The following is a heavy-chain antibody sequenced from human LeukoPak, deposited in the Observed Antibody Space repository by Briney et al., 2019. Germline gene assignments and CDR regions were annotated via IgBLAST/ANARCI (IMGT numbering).Heavy chain of an antibody. CDR2: IIPIFGTA. CDR3: ARAPEWGDSAFDI. V-gene: IGHV1-69*05. J-gene: IGHJ3*02. D-gene: IGHD2-21*02. CDR1: GGTFSSYA. Sequence: SVKVSCKASGGTFSSYAISWVRQAPGQGLEWMGGIIPIFGTANYAQKFQGRVTITTDESTSTAYMELSSLRSEDTAVYYCARAPEWGDSAFDIWGQGTMVTVSS.